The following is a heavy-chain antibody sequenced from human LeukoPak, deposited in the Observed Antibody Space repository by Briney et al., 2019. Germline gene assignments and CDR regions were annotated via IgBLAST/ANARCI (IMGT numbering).Heavy chain of an antibody. V-gene: IGHV3-7*05. CDR2: IKQDGSEK. CDR3: ARDPYSSSWSYGMDV. D-gene: IGHD6-13*01. J-gene: IGHJ6*02. Sequence: SGGSLRLSCAASGFTFSTYWMNWVRQAPGKGLEWVANIKQDGSEKVYVDSVKGRFTISRDNAENSLYLQMSGLRAEDTAVYYCARDPYSSSWSYGMDVWGQGTTVTVSS. CDR1: GFTFSTYW.